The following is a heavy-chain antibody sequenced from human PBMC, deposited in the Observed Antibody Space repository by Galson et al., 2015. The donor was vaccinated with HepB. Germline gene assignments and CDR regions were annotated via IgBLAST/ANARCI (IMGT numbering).Heavy chain of an antibody. CDR1: GYSFISFW. Sequence: SGAEVKKPGESLKISCKGSGYSFISFWIAWVRQMPGKGLEWMGIIYPGGSDTRYSPSFQGQVTISTDKSISTAYLQWSSLKASDTAMYYCARPIYYYGSGSYYRGDAFDIWGQGTMVTVSS. V-gene: IGHV5-51*01. D-gene: IGHD3-10*01. CDR3: ARPIYYYGSGSYYRGDAFDI. CDR2: IYPGGSDT. J-gene: IGHJ3*02.